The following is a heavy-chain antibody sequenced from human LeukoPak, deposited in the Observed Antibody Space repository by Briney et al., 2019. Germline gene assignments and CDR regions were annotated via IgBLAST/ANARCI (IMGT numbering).Heavy chain of an antibody. CDR2: INHSGST. Sequence: SETLPLTCAVYGGSFSGYYWSWIRQPPGKGLEWIGEINHSGSTNYNPSLKSRVTISVDTSKNQFSLKLSSVTAADTAVYYCARGLDYYDSSGYYFDYWGQGTLVTVSS. D-gene: IGHD3-22*01. CDR1: GGSFSGYY. V-gene: IGHV4-34*01. J-gene: IGHJ4*02. CDR3: ARGLDYYDSSGYYFDY.